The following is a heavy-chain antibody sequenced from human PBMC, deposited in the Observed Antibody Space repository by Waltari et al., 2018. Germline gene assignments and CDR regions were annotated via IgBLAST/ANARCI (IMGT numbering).Heavy chain of an antibody. CDR3: ARQGGATPYYYYGMDV. Sequence: QVQLVESGGGVVQPGRSLRLSCAASGFTFSSYAMHWVRQAPGKGLEWVAVISYEGSNKYYADSVKGRFTISRDNSNNTLYLQMNSLRAEDTAVYYCARQGGATPYYYYGMDVWGQGTTVTVSS. J-gene: IGHJ6*02. V-gene: IGHV3-30-3*01. CDR2: ISYEGSNK. CDR1: GFTFSSYA. D-gene: IGHD1-26*01.